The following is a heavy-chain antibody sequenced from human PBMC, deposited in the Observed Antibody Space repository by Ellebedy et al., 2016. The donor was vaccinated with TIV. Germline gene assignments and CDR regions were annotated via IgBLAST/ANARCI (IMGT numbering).Heavy chain of an antibody. J-gene: IGHJ3*02. D-gene: IGHD1-20*01. CDR1: GGSINSGDYY. V-gene: IGHV4-30-4*01. CDR3: ARGITGNAFDI. Sequence: MPSETLSLTCTVPGGSINSGDYYWSWIRQPPGKGLEWVGYIYYSGSAYYNSSLKGRVKISVDRSKKQISLELNSVTAADTAVYFCARGITGNAFDIWGQGTMVTVSS. CDR2: IYYSGSA.